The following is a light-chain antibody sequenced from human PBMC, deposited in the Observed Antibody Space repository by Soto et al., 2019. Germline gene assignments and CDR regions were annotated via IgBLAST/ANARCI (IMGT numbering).Light chain of an antibody. CDR1: QDISGW. V-gene: IGKV1D-12*01. CDR2: AAS. Sequence: DIQMTQSPSSVSSSVLYIFTITCLASQDISGWLAWFQQKPGKAPNLLIYAASILQSGVPSRFSGSGSGTDFTLTITYLQPEDFATYYCQQANSFPWTFGQGTKVDIK. CDR3: QQANSFPWT. J-gene: IGKJ1*01.